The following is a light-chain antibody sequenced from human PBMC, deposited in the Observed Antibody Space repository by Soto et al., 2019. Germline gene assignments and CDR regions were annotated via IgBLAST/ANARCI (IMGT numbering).Light chain of an antibody. CDR3: TSYAGSNNFV. Sequence: QSALTQPPSASGSPGQSVTISCTGTSSDVGNYNFVSWLQQFVSWYQQYPGKAPKLIIYEVNKRPSGVPARFSGSKSGNTASLTVSGLQAEDEADYYCTSYAGSNNFVFGGGTKLTVL. J-gene: IGLJ2*01. CDR1: SSDVGNYNF. V-gene: IGLV2-8*01. CDR2: EVN.